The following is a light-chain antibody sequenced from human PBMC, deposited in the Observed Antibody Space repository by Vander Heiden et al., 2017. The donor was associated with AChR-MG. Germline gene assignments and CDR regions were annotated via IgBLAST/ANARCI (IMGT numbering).Light chain of an antibody. J-gene: IGKJ4*01. CDR2: AAS. CDR3: QKDNSPPQLT. Sequence: DIQMTQSPSSLSASVGDRVTITCRASQGISNYLAWYQQKPGKGPKLLIYAASTLQSGVPSRFSGSGYGTDFTLTISSRQPEDVATYYCQKDNSPPQLTFGGRTKVEIK. CDR1: QGISNY. V-gene: IGKV1-27*01.